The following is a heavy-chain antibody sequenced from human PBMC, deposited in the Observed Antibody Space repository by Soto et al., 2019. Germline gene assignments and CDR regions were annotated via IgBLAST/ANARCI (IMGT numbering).Heavy chain of an antibody. CDR3: ARGTLY. Sequence: QVQLQESGPGLVKPSQTLSLTCTVSGASISSGNYYWSWIRQPPGKGLEWIGCIHYTGSTSYNPXLXSXVTISLDTSKNQFSLKLSSVTAADSAVYYCARGTLYWGQGTLVTVSS. J-gene: IGHJ4*02. CDR1: GASISSGNYY. V-gene: IGHV4-30-4*01. CDR2: IHYTGST.